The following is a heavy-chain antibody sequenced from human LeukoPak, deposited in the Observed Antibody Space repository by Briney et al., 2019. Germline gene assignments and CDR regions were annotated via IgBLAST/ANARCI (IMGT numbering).Heavy chain of an antibody. CDR1: GFSFSTYA. D-gene: IGHD3-10*01. CDR3: AKDMKGYGSGSYMP. CDR2: ISWNSGSI. J-gene: IGHJ5*02. V-gene: IGHV3-9*01. Sequence: LGGSLRLSCAASGFSFSTYAMHWVRQAPGKGLEWVSGISWNSGSIGYADSVKGRFTISRDNAKNSLYLQMNSLRAEDTALYYCAKDMKGYGSGSYMPWGQGTLVTVSS.